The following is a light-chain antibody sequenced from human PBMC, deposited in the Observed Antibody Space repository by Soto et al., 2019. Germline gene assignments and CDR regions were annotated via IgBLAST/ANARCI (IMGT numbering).Light chain of an antibody. CDR1: QTVLSN. J-gene: IGKJ5*01. Sequence: EVVMTQSPGTLSVSPGEGATLSCRASQTVLSNLAWYQQKPGQAPRLLIYGASTRATGIPARFSGSGSGTEFTLTISSLQSGDFAVYYCQQYNNWPITFGQGKRLEIK. V-gene: IGKV3-15*01. CDR2: GAS. CDR3: QQYNNWPIT.